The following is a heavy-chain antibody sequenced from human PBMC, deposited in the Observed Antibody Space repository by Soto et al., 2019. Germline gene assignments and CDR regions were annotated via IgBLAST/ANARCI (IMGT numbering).Heavy chain of an antibody. CDR2: VTGSGERA. V-gene: IGHV3-23*01. Sequence: GGSLRLSCAGSGFTFSNYAMSWVRQAPGKGLEWVSTVTGSGERASFADSVKGRFTLSRDNSMNTLYLQMSSLGAEDTALYYCVKQRAAEHYYYMDVWGKGTTVTVSS. D-gene: IGHD1-26*01. CDR1: GFTFSNYA. J-gene: IGHJ6*03. CDR3: VKQRAAEHYYYMDV.